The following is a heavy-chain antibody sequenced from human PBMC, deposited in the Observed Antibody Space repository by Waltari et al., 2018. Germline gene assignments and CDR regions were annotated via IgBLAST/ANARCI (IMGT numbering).Heavy chain of an antibody. CDR3: ARAGFVCSGGSCYGDY. Sequence: QVQLVESGGGVVQPGRSLRLSCAASGFTFSSYGMHWVRQAPGKGLEWVAVIWYDGSNKYYADSVKGRFTISRDNSKGTVYLQMNSLRAEDTAVYYCARAGFVCSGGSCYGDYWGQGTLVTVSS. D-gene: IGHD2-15*01. CDR2: IWYDGSNK. CDR1: GFTFSSYG. J-gene: IGHJ4*02. V-gene: IGHV3-33*08.